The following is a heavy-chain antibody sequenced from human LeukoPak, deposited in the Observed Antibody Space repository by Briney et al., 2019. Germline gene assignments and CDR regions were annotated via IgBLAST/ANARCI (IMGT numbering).Heavy chain of an antibody. V-gene: IGHV1-46*01. CDR3: ARDQEGFDY. J-gene: IGHJ4*02. CDR1: GYTFSSNY. CDR2: IYPRDGSA. Sequence: ASVKVSCKASGYTFSSNYTHWVRQAPGQGLEWMGMIYPRDGSASYAQKFQGRVTVTRDTSTSAVHMELSGLRSEDTAVYYCARDQEGFDYWGQGTLVTVSS.